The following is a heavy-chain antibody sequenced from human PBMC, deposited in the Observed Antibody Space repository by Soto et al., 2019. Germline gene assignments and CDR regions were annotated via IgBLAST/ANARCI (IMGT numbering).Heavy chain of an antibody. CDR2: IDPSDSYT. V-gene: IGHV5-10-1*01. J-gene: IGHJ4*02. CDR1: GYSFTSYW. Sequence: PGESLKISCKGSGYSFTSYWISWVRQMPGKGLEWMGRIDPSDSYTNYSASFQGHVTISADRSINTAYLQWSTLKASDTAVYYCATGNSYGYSAVVTVDYFDYWGQGTLVTVSS. CDR3: ATGNSYGYSAVVTVDYFDY. D-gene: IGHD5-18*01.